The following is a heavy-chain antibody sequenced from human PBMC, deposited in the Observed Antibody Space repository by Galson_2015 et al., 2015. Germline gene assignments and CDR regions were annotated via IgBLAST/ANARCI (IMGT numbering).Heavy chain of an antibody. CDR3: ARQILDYDFWSGYYPTNFDY. CDR1: EFTFSSYY. V-gene: IGHV3-21*01. Sequence: SLRLSCAASEFTFSSYYMSWVRQAPGKGLEWVSSISSTTTYIYYADSVKGRFNISRENAKNSMYLQMNSLGAEDTAVYYCARQILDYDFWSGYYPTNFDYWGQGTLVTVSS. J-gene: IGHJ4*02. CDR2: ISSTTTYI. D-gene: IGHD3-3*01.